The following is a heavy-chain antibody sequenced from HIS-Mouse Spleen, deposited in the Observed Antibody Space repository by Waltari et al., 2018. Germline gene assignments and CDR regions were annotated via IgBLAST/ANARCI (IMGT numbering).Heavy chain of an antibody. J-gene: IGHJ2*01. CDR3: AREIPYSSSWYDWYFDL. CDR1: GGATRSSMSS. D-gene: IGHD6-13*01. V-gene: IGHV4-39*07. CDR2: IYYSGST. Sequence: QLQLQESGPGLVQPSATLSLTCTVSGGATRSSMSSRGWIRQPPGKGLSWIGSIYYSGSTYYNPSLKSRVTISVDTSKNQFSLKLSSVTAADTAVYYCAREIPYSSSWYDWYFDLWGRGTLVTVSS.